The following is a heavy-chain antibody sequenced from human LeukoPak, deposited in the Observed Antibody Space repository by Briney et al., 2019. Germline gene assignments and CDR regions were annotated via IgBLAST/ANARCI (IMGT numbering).Heavy chain of an antibody. CDR1: GGSISSGGYY. CDR3: ARGSGYDDAFDI. V-gene: IGHV4-31*03. J-gene: IGHJ3*02. CDR2: IYYSGST. Sequence: PSQTLSLTCTVSGGSISSGGYYWSWIRQHPGKGLEWIGYIYYSGSTYYNPSLKSRVTISVDTSKNQFSLKLNSVTAADTAVYYCARGSGYDDAFDIWGQGTMVTVSS. D-gene: IGHD5-12*01.